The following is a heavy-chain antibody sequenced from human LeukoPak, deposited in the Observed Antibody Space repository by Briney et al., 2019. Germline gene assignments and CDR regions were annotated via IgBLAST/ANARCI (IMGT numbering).Heavy chain of an antibody. CDR1: GFTFSSYS. CDR3: ARDPYSGSYGNYYYYFMDV. J-gene: IGHJ6*03. V-gene: IGHV3-48*01. CDR2: ISSSSTTI. D-gene: IGHD1-26*01. Sequence: GGSLRPSCAASGFTFSSYSMMWVRQAPGKGLEWVSYISSSSTTIHYADSVKGRFTISRDNAKNSLYLQMNSLRAEDTAVYYCARDPYSGSYGNYYYYFMDVWGKGTTVTISS.